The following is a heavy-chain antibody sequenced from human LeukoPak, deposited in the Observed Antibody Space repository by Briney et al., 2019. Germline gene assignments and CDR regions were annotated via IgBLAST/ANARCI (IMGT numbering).Heavy chain of an antibody. Sequence: SETLSLTCSVSGGSISSYYWSWIRQPPGKGLEWIGDIYYSGSTNYNPSLKRRVTISIDTSKNQFSLKLTSVTAADTAVYYCARERVAGNDYFDYWGLGTLVTVSS. CDR2: IYYSGST. CDR3: ARERVAGNDYFDY. CDR1: GGSISSYY. V-gene: IGHV4-59*01. J-gene: IGHJ4*02. D-gene: IGHD2-15*01.